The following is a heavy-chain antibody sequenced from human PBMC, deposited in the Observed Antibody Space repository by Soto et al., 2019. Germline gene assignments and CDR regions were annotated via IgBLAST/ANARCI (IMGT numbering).Heavy chain of an antibody. D-gene: IGHD2-2*01. V-gene: IGHV3-11*01. CDR3: ATVQRSSYFDY. J-gene: IGHJ4*02. CDR2: ITSSSGTI. Sequence: VQLVETGGGLVKTGGSLRLSCAASGFTFGDYYMSWIRQAPGKGLEWIAYITSSSGTIFYAESVKGRFTISRDNAKNTLYLQMYSVRAEDTAVYYCATVQRSSYFDYWGQGTLVTVSS. CDR1: GFTFGDYY.